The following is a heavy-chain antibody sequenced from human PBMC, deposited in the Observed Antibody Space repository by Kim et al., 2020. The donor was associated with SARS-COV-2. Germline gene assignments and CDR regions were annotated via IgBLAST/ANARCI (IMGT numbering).Heavy chain of an antibody. CDR1: GYTFTSYG. J-gene: IGHJ4*01. CDR2: ISAYNGNT. Sequence: ASVKVSCKASGYTFTSYGISWVRQAPGQGLEWMGWISAYNGNTNYAQKLQGRVTMTTDTSTSTAYMELRSLRSDDTAVYYCARGPPRGIAARPPFDYWGQGTLVTVSS. CDR3: ARGPPRGIAARPPFDY. D-gene: IGHD6-6*01. V-gene: IGHV1-18*04.